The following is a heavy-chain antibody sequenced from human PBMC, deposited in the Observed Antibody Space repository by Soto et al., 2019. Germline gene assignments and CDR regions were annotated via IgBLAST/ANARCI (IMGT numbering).Heavy chain of an antibody. Sequence: QVQLVQSGAEVKKPGASVKVSCKASGYTFSNYDINWVRQATGQGLEWMGWLNPNTDKTGSAQKFQGRVTMTRNTSISTAYLELSGLRSDDTAVYYCARGTKGLPPSAFDIWGQGTRVTVSS. CDR1: GYTFSNYD. J-gene: IGHJ3*02. D-gene: IGHD5-12*01. CDR3: ARGTKGLPPSAFDI. CDR2: LNPNTDKT. V-gene: IGHV1-8*01.